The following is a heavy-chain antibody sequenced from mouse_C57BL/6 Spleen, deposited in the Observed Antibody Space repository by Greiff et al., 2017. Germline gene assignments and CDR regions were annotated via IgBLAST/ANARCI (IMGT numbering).Heavy chain of an antibody. CDR2: IDPENGDT. V-gene: IGHV14-4*01. Sequence: VQLQQSGAELVRPGASVKLSCTASGFNIKDDYMHWVKQRPEQGLEWIGWIDPENGDTEYASKFQGKATITAYTSSNTAYLQLSSLTSEDTAVYYCTIDGYYFDYWGQGTTLTVSS. J-gene: IGHJ2*01. D-gene: IGHD2-3*01. CDR1: GFNIKDDY. CDR3: TIDGYYFDY.